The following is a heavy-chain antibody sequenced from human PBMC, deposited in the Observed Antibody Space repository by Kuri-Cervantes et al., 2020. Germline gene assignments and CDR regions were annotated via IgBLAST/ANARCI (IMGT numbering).Heavy chain of an antibody. D-gene: IGHD1-26*01. Sequence: SETLSLTCAVYGGSFSSYYWSWIRQPPGKGLEWIGSIYYSGSTYYNPSLKSRVTISVDTSKNQFSLKLSSVTAADTAVYYCARGSGSYYEARYYFDYWGQGTLVTVSS. V-gene: IGHV4-34*01. CDR1: GGSFSSYY. CDR3: ARGSGSYYEARYYFDY. J-gene: IGHJ4*02. CDR2: IYYSGST.